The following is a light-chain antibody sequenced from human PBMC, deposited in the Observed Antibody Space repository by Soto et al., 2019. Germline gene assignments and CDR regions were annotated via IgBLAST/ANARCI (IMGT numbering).Light chain of an antibody. CDR1: SSDVGGYNY. V-gene: IGLV2-14*01. CDR2: EVS. CDR3: SSYTSSSTWV. J-gene: IGLJ3*02. Sequence: QSVLTQPASVSGSPGQSITISCTGTSSDVGGYNYVSWYQQHPGKAPKLMIYEVSNRPSGVSNRFSGSKSGNTASLTISGLQAEDDADYYCSSYTSSSTWVFGGGTKLTGL.